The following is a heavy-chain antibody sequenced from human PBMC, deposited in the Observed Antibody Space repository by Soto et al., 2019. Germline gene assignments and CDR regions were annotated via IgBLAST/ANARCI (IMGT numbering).Heavy chain of an antibody. Sequence: SETLSLTCTVSGGSISSGGYWSWIRQHPGKGLEGIGHIYYNGNTNYNPSLKSRVTRSVDTSKNHFSLKVSSVTAADTAVYYCARAIYCSGGFCSAYCFDYWGQGTLVTVSS. CDR2: IYYNGNT. J-gene: IGHJ4*02. D-gene: IGHD2-15*01. CDR3: ARAIYCSGGFCSAYCFDY. V-gene: IGHV4-31*03. CDR1: GGSISSGGY.